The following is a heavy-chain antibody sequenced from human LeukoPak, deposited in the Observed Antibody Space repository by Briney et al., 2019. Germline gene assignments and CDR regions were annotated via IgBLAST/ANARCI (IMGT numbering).Heavy chain of an antibody. CDR3: ARGLAVVGNNWFDP. D-gene: IGHD6-13*01. Sequence: ASVKVSCKASGYTFIGYYMHWVRQAPGQGLEWMGWINPNSGGTNYAQKFQGWVTMTRDTSISTAYMELSRLRSDDTAVYYCARGLAVVGNNWFDPWGQGILVTVSS. CDR2: INPNSGGT. CDR1: GYTFIGYY. J-gene: IGHJ5*02. V-gene: IGHV1-2*04.